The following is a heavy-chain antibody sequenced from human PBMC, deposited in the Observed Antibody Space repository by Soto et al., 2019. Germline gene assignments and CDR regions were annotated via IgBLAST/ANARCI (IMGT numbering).Heavy chain of an antibody. Sequence: SETLSLTCTVSGGSISSSSYYWGWIRQPPGKGLEWIGSTYYSGSTYYNPSLKSRVTISVDTSKNQFSLKRSSVTAADTAVYYCASRGGWVREDAFDIWGQGTMVTVSS. J-gene: IGHJ3*02. CDR2: TYYSGST. CDR3: ASRGGWVREDAFDI. V-gene: IGHV4-39*01. D-gene: IGHD1-1*01. CDR1: GGSISSSSYY.